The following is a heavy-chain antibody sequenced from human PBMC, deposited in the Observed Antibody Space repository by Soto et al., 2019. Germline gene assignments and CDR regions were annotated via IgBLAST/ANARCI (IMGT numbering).Heavy chain of an antibody. CDR3: AKELSGSSWLNYYYYYGMDV. D-gene: IGHD6-13*01. CDR1: GFTFSSYA. V-gene: IGHV3-23*01. Sequence: SGGSLRLSCAASGFTFSSYAMSWVRQAPGKGLEWVSAISGSGGSTYYADSVKGRFTISRDNSKNTLYLQMNSLRAEDTAVYYCAKELSGSSWLNYYYYYGMDVWGQGTTVTVSS. CDR2: ISGSGGST. J-gene: IGHJ6*02.